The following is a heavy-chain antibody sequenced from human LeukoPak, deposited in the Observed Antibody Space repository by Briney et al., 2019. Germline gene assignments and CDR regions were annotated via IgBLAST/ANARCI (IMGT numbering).Heavy chain of an antibody. D-gene: IGHD1-26*01. CDR3: ARDPAADSGSYYFYY. J-gene: IGHJ4*02. CDR1: GGTFSSYA. V-gene: IGHV1-69*05. CDR2: IIPIFGTA. Sequence: ASVKVSCKASGGTFSSYAISWVRQAPGQGLEWMGRIIPIFGTANYAQKFQGRVTITTDESTSTAYMELSSLRSEDTAGYYCARDPAADSGSYYFYYWGQGTLVTVSS.